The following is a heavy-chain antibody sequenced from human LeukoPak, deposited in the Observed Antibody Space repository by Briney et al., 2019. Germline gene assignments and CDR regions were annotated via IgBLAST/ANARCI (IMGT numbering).Heavy chain of an antibody. CDR1: GYTFTSYG. V-gene: IGHV1-18*01. CDR2: IGAYNGNT. Sequence: GASVKVSCKASGYTFTSYGISWVRQAPGQGLEWMGWIGAYNGNTNYAQKLQGRVTMTTDTSTSTAYMELRSLRSDDTAVYYCARGRATMIVATLAYYYYGMDVWGQGTTVTVSS. CDR3: ARGRATMIVATLAYYYYGMDV. J-gene: IGHJ6*02. D-gene: IGHD3-22*01.